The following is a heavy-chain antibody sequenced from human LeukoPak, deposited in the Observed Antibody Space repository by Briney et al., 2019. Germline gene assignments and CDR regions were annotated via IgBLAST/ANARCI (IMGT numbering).Heavy chain of an antibody. CDR1: GFTFDDYA. Sequence: GGSLRLSCAASGFTFDDYAMHWVRHAPGKGLEWVSGISWNSGSIAYAASVKGRFTISRDNAKNSLYLQMNSLRAEDTAVYYCARLTVTRSVGIDYWGQGTLVTVSS. D-gene: IGHD4-17*01. V-gene: IGHV3-9*01. J-gene: IGHJ4*02. CDR2: ISWNSGSI. CDR3: ARLTVTRSVGIDY.